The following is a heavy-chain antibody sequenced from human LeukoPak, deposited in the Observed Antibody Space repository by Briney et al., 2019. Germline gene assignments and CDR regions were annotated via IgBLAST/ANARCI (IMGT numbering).Heavy chain of an antibody. Sequence: GGSLRLSCAASGNYWMHWFRQVPGKGLVWVSHINSDGSWTSYADSVKGRFTISRDNAKNSLYLQMSNLRTEDTAVYFCARGGGLDVWGRGATVTVSS. CDR2: INSDGSWT. CDR3: ARGGGLDV. V-gene: IGHV3-74*01. CDR1: GNYW. D-gene: IGHD3-16*01. J-gene: IGHJ6*02.